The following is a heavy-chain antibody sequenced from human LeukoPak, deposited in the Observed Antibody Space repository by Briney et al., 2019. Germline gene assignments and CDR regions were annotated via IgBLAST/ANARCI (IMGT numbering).Heavy chain of an antibody. CDR3: AKMVAGSPYFDY. Sequence: SETLSLTCTVSGGSISSSSYYWGWIRQPPGKGLEWIGSICYSGSTYYNPSLKSRVTISVDTSKNQFSLKLSSVTAADTAVYYCAKMVAGSPYFDYWGQGTLVTVSS. D-gene: IGHD6-19*01. CDR2: ICYSGST. V-gene: IGHV4-39*07. CDR1: GGSISSSSYY. J-gene: IGHJ4*02.